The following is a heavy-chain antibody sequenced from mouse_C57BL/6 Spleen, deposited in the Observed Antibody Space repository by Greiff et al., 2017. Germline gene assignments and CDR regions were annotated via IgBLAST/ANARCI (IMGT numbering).Heavy chain of an antibody. CDR3: AIHYYGSGRGFAY. D-gene: IGHD1-1*01. Sequence: VQLQQSGAELVKPGASVKLSCTASGFNIKDYYMHWVKQRTEQGLEWIGRIDPEDGDTKYAPKFQGKVTISADTAPNTAYLQLSSLTSEDPAVYYCAIHYYGSGRGFAYWGQWALVTVSA. CDR1: GFNIKDYY. V-gene: IGHV14-2*01. CDR2: IDPEDGDT. J-gene: IGHJ3*01.